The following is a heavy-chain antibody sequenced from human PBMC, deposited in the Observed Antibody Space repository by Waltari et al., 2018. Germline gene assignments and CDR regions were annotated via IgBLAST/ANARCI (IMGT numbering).Heavy chain of an antibody. CDR3: ARDRGRGIYLDS. J-gene: IGHJ4*02. CDR1: GDSMSSTDW. Sequence: QLQLQQSGPGLVKPSESLSLTCAVSGDSMSSTDWWSWVRQSPGKGLEWIGQGQESGRTNYNPSFAGRFTVSIDTSNNKFSLEVSSATAADTAMYYCARDRGRGIYLDSWGQGILVTVSP. V-gene: IGHV4-4*02. D-gene: IGHD2-15*01. CDR2: GQESGRT.